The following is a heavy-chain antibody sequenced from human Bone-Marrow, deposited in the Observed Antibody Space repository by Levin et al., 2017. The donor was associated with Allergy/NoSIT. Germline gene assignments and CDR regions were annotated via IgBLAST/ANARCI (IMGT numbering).Heavy chain of an antibody. D-gene: IGHD5-12*01. Sequence: GGSLRLSCAASGFTFNTYAVHWVRQAPGKGLEWVAVVSYDGSNKYYADSVKGRFTASRDNSKNTLELQMNSLGAEDTAVYYCARAILGGIVATSGGLDYWGQGTLVIVSS. CDR3: ARAILGGIVATSGGLDY. J-gene: IGHJ4*02. CDR2: VSYDGSNK. V-gene: IGHV3-30-3*01. CDR1: GFTFNTYA.